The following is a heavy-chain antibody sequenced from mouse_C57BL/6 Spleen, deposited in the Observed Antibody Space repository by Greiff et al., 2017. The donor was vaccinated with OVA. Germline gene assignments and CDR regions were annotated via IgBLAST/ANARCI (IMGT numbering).Heavy chain of an antibody. Sequence: QVQLKESGAELVRPGTSVKVSCKASGYAFTNYLIEWVKQRPGQGLEWIGVINPGSGGTNYNEKFKGKATLTADKSSSTAYMQLSSLTSEDSAVYFCARSHYSNSFDYWGQGTTLTVSS. D-gene: IGHD2-5*01. CDR1: GYAFTNYL. J-gene: IGHJ2*01. CDR3: ARSHYSNSFDY. CDR2: INPGSGGT. V-gene: IGHV1-54*01.